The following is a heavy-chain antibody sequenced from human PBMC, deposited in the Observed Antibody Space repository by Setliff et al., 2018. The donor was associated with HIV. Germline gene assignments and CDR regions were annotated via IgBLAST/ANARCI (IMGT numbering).Heavy chain of an antibody. J-gene: IGHJ4*02. D-gene: IGHD3-22*01. Sequence: ASVKVSCKASGYTFTGYYIHWVRQAPGQGLEWMGWVNPNSGGTNYAQKFQGRVTMTRDTSISTAYTELSRLRSDDTAVYYCARDFLAEYYYDSSASDYWGQGTLVTVSS. V-gene: IGHV1-2*02. CDR2: VNPNSGGT. CDR3: ARDFLAEYYYDSSASDY. CDR1: GYTFTGYY.